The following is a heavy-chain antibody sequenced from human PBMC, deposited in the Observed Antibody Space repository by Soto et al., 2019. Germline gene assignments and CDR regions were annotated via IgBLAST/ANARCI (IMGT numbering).Heavy chain of an antibody. V-gene: IGHV4-61*01. Sequence: PSETLSLTCTVSGGSVSSGSYYWSWIRQPPGKGLEWIGYIYYSGSTNYNPSLKSRVTISVDTSKNQFSLKLSSVTAADTAVYYCARQSETNAGEAFDIWGQGTMVTVSS. CDR2: IYYSGST. CDR3: ARQSETNAGEAFDI. CDR1: GGSVSSGSYY. J-gene: IGHJ3*02. D-gene: IGHD1-7*01.